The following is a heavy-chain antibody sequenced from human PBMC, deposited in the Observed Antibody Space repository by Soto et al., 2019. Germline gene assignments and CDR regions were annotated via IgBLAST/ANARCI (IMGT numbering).Heavy chain of an antibody. Sequence: ESGPTLVNPTQTLTLTCTFSGFSLSTRGMCVSWIRQPPGKALEWLALIDWDDDKYYSTSLKTRLTISKDTSKNQVVLTMTNMDPVDTATYYCARIQGIVATNGEYYYYYGMDVWGQGTTVTVSS. CDR3: ARIQGIVATNGEYYYYYGMDV. CDR1: GFSLSTRGMC. CDR2: IDWDDDK. D-gene: IGHD5-12*01. V-gene: IGHV2-70*01. J-gene: IGHJ6*02.